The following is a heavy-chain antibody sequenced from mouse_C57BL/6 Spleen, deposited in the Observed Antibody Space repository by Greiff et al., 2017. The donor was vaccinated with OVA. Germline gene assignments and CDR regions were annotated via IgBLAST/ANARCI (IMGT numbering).Heavy chain of an antibody. D-gene: IGHD2-10*02. CDR2: IDPENGDT. Sequence: VQLPQSGAALVRPGASVKLSCTASGFNIKDDYMHWVKQRPEQGLEWIGWIDPENGDTEYDSQFQGKATITAATASNPAYLQLSSLTSEDTAVYYCTTLVPTRLVDYWGQGTTLTVSS. CDR3: TTLVPTRLVDY. J-gene: IGHJ2*01. CDR1: GFNIKDDY. V-gene: IGHV14-4*01.